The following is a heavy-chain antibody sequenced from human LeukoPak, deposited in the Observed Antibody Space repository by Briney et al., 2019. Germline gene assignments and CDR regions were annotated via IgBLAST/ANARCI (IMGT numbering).Heavy chain of an antibody. J-gene: IGHJ4*02. V-gene: IGHV1-46*01. D-gene: IGHD5-24*01. CDR2: INPSGGST. Sequence: GYTFXXYYMHWVRQAPGQXLEWMGIINPSGGSTSYAQKFQGRVTMTRDTSTSTVYMELSSLRSEDTAVYYCATGWLYHPFDYWGQGTLVTVSS. CDR3: ATGWLYHPFDY. CDR1: GYTFXXYY.